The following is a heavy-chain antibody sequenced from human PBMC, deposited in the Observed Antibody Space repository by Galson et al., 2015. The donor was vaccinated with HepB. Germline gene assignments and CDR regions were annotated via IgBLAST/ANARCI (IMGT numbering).Heavy chain of an antibody. Sequence: PALVKPTQTLTLTCTFSGFSLNTSAKGVGWIRQPPGKALEYLALIYWDDDKDYSPSLRNRLTITKDTSKKQVVLTMTNMDPVDTGTYYCAHDLGSTGRWEWGQGTPVTGSS. D-gene: IGHD1-26*01. CDR1: GFSLNTSAKG. CDR2: IYWDDDK. V-gene: IGHV2-5*02. J-gene: IGHJ4*02. CDR3: AHDLGSTGRWE.